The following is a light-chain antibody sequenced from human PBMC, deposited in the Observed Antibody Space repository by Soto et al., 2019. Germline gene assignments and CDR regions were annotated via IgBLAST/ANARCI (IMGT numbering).Light chain of an antibody. CDR1: QSVSSSY. V-gene: IGKV3-20*01. CDR2: GAS. Sequence: EIVLTQSTGPLSLSPGERATLSCRASQSVSSSYLAWYQQKPGQAPRLLIYGASSRATGIPDRFSGSASGTDFTLTISRLEPEDFAVYYCQQYGSSPRTFGQGTKVEIK. CDR3: QQYGSSPRT. J-gene: IGKJ1*01.